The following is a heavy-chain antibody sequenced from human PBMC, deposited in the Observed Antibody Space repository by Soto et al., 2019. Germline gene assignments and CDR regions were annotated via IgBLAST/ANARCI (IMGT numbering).Heavy chain of an antibody. CDR1: GFTFSNYG. CDR2: ISYDGSNK. D-gene: IGHD6-19*01. CDR3: AKDHSSSGCFDY. V-gene: IGHV3-30*18. J-gene: IGHJ4*02. Sequence: QVQLVESGGGVVQPGRSLRLSCAASGFTFSNYGMHWVRQAPGKGLEWVAVISYDGSNKYYADSVKGRFTISRDNSKNTLYLQMTSLRGEDTAVYYCAKDHSSSGCFDYWGQGTLVTVS.